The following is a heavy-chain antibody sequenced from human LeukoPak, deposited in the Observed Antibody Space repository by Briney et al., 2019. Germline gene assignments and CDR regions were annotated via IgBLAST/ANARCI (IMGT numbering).Heavy chain of an antibody. CDR1: GFTFNSFA. CDR2: ISGSGGST. V-gene: IGHV3-23*01. CDR3: AKDATPYY. D-gene: IGHD5-12*01. J-gene: IGHJ4*02. Sequence: GGSLRLSCAASGFTFNSFAMTWVRQAPEKGLEWVSGISGSGGSTYYADSVKGRFTISRDNSKNTLYLQMNSLRADDTAVYYCAKDATPYYWGQGTLVTVSS.